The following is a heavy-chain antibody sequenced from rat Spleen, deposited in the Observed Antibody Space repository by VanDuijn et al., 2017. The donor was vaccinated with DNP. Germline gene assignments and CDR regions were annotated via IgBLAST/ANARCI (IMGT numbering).Heavy chain of an antibody. CDR3: ACHYGGYAMDA. Sequence: QVQLKQSGPGLVQPSQTLSLTCTVSGLSLSSKSVSWIRQPPGKGLEWMGVMWTNGGTDYNSAFKSRLSISRDTSKSQVFLKMNSLQTEDTAMYFCACHYGGYAMDAWGQGTSVTVSS. CDR2: MWTNGGT. D-gene: IGHD1-11*01. V-gene: IGHV2-47*01. CDR1: GLSLSSKS. J-gene: IGHJ4*01.